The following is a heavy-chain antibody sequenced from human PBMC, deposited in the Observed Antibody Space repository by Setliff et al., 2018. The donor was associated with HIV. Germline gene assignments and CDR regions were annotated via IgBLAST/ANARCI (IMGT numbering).Heavy chain of an antibody. Sequence: GGSLRLSCAASGFSFSNAWLTWVRQAPGKGLEWVGHVLGKTDGGTTNYAAPVKGRFSISRDDSKNTLDLQMNSLKIEDTAVYYCTTDRWSPFYDSSGYYYYYWGQGTLVTVSS. J-gene: IGHJ4*02. D-gene: IGHD3-22*01. CDR3: TTDRWSPFYDSSGYYYYY. CDR2: VLGKTDGGTT. V-gene: IGHV3-15*06. CDR1: GFSFSNAW.